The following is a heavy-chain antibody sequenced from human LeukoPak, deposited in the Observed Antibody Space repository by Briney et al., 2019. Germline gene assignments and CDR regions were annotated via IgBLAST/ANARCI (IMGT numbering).Heavy chain of an antibody. CDR3: ARVLSGDYHRGDYWYFDL. D-gene: IGHD4-17*01. CDR2: INPSGGST. CDR1: GYTFTSYY. V-gene: IGHV1-46*01. Sequence: ASVKVSCKASGYTFTSYYMHWVRQAPGQGLEWMGIINPSGGSTSYAQKFQGRVTMTRDTSTSTVYMELSSLRSEDTAVYYCARVLSGDYHRGDYWYFDLWGRGTLVTVSP. J-gene: IGHJ2*01.